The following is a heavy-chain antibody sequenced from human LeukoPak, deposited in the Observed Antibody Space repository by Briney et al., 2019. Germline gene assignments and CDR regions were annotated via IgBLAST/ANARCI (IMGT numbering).Heavy chain of an antibody. V-gene: IGHV4-34*01. CDR2: INHSGST. D-gene: IGHD3-22*01. Sequence: PSETLSLTCAVYGGSFSGYYWSWIRQPPGKGLEWIGEINHSGSTNYNPSLKSRVTISVDTSKNQFSLKQSSVTAADTAVYYCARLYDSSFDIWGQGTMVAVSS. CDR1: GGSFSGYY. CDR3: ARLYDSSFDI. J-gene: IGHJ3*02.